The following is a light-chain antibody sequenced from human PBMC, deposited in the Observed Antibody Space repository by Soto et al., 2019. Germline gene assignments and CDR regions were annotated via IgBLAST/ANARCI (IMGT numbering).Light chain of an antibody. J-gene: IGKJ4*01. CDR3: QQYNNWPLT. CDR2: GAS. Sequence: EVVMTQSPATLSVSPGERATLSCRASQSVSSNLAWYRQKPGQAPRLLIYGASTRASGIPARFSGSGSGTEFTLTISSLQPEDFALYYCQQYNNWPLTFGGGTKVEIK. CDR1: QSVSSN. V-gene: IGKV3-15*01.